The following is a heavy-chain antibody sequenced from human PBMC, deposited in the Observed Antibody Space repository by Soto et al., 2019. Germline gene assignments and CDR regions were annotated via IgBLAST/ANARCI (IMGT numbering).Heavy chain of an antibody. CDR2: IYYSGST. CDR3: ARGAIFGVVIGYYYYGMDV. Sequence: SETLSLTCTVSGGSISSYYWSWIRQPPGKGLEWIGYIYYSGSTNYNPSLKSRVTISVDTSKNQFSLKLSSVTAADTAVYYCARGAIFGVVIGYYYYGMDVWGQGTTVTVSS. J-gene: IGHJ6*02. CDR1: GGSISSYY. V-gene: IGHV4-59*01. D-gene: IGHD3-3*01.